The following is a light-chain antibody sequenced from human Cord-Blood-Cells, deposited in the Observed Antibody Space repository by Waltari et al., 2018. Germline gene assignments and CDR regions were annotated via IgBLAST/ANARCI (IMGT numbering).Light chain of an antibody. CDR2: EVS. CDR1: SSYVGGYNY. V-gene: IGLV2-14*01. Sequence: SALTQPASVSGSPGQSVTISCTGTSSYVGGYNYVPWYQQHPGKAPKLMIYEVSNRPSGVSNRFSGSKSGNTASLTISGLQAEDEADYYCSSYTSSSTPYVFGTGTKVTVL. J-gene: IGLJ1*01. CDR3: SSYTSSSTPYV.